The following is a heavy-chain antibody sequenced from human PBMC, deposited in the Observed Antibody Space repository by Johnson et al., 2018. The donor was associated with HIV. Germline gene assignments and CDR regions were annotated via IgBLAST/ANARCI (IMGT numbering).Heavy chain of an antibody. CDR1: GFSVSSNY. D-gene: IGHD2-8*02. CDR2: IYSGGST. CDR3: ARGGYCEVFDI. Sequence: VQLVESGGDLVQRGGSLRLSCAASGFSVSSNYMSWVRQAPGKGLECVSVIYSGGSTSYADSVKGRFTISTDTSKNTLYLQMNSLRAEDTAVYYCARGGYCEVFDIWGQGTMVTVSS. J-gene: IGHJ3*02. V-gene: IGHV3-66*01.